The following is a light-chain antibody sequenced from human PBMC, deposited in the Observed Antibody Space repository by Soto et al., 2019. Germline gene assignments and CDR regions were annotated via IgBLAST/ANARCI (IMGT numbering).Light chain of an antibody. CDR1: SSDVGYYKY. V-gene: IGLV2-8*01. Sequence: QSALTQPPSASGSPGQSVTISCTGTSSDVGYYKYVSWYQQFPNKPPKVLIYDVSQRPPGVPDRFSGSKSGNTASLTISGLQPEDEADYYCTSYGGNNNFVFGSGTKLTVL. CDR3: TSYGGNNNFV. J-gene: IGLJ1*01. CDR2: DVS.